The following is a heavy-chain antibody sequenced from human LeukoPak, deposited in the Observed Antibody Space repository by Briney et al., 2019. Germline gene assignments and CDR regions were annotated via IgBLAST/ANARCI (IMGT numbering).Heavy chain of an antibody. J-gene: IGHJ4*02. CDR2: ISAYNGNT. D-gene: IGHD3-22*01. V-gene: IGHV1-18*01. Sequence: ASVKVSCKASGYTFTSYGISWVRQAPGQGLEWMGWISAYNGNTNYAQKLQGRVTMTTDTSTSTAYMELRSLRSDDTAVYYCAAGARYYDSSGYGYWGQGTLVTVSS. CDR1: GYTFTSYG. CDR3: AAGARYYDSSGYGY.